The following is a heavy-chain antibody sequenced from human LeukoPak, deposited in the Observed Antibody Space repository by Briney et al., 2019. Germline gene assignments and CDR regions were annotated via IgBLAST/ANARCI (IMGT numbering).Heavy chain of an antibody. CDR2: IYTSGST. CDR1: GGSLSSYY. D-gene: IGHD3-22*01. Sequence: SSDTLSLTCTVSGGSLSSYYWSWIRQPAGEGLEWIGRIYTSGSTNYNPSLKTRLPMSVDTSKNQFSLKLSSVTAADTAVYYCARGGGHYYDSSGYLPDWFDPWGQGTLVTVSS. CDR3: ARGGGHYYDSSGYLPDWFDP. J-gene: IGHJ5*02. V-gene: IGHV4-4*07.